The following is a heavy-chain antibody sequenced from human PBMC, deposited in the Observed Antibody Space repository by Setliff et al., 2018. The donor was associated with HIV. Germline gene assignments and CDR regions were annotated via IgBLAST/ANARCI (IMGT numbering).Heavy chain of an antibody. V-gene: IGHV1-69*05. CDR3: ASAYCGGDCYSVGDAFDV. CDR2: IIPIFGTA. Sequence: ASVKVSCKASGGTFSSYAISWVRQAPGQGLEWMGGIIPIFGTANYAQKFQGRVTITTDESTSTAYMELSSLRSEDTAVYYCASAYCGGDCYSVGDAFDVWGQGTMVTVSS. J-gene: IGHJ3*01. D-gene: IGHD2-21*02. CDR1: GGTFSSYA.